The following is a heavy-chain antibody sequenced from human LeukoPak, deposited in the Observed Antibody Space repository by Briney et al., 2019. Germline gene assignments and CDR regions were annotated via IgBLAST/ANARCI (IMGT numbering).Heavy chain of an antibody. Sequence: SVKVSCKASGGTFSSYAISWVRQAPGQGLEWVGRIIPIFGIANYAQKFQGRVTITADKSTSTAYMELSSLRSEDTAVYYCARDRTDYSNLYYGMDVWGQGTTVTVSS. V-gene: IGHV1-69*04. CDR1: GGTFSSYA. CDR3: ARDRTDYSNLYYGMDV. CDR2: IIPIFGIA. J-gene: IGHJ6*02. D-gene: IGHD4-11*01.